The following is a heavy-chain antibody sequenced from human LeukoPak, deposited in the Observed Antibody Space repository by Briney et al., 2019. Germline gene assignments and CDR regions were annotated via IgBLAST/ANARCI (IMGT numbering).Heavy chain of an antibody. J-gene: IGHJ4*02. D-gene: IGHD3-10*01. CDR1: GFTFSSYA. Sequence: TGGSLRLSCAASGFTFSSYAMSWVRQAPGKGLEWVSAISGSGGSTYYADSVKGRFAISRDNSKNTLYLQMNSLRAEDTAVYYCAKDELLLWFGPFDYWGQGTLVTVSS. CDR2: ISGSGGST. V-gene: IGHV3-23*01. CDR3: AKDELLLWFGPFDY.